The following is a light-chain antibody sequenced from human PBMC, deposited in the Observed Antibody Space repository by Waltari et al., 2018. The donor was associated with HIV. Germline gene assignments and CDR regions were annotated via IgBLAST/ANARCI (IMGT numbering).Light chain of an antibody. CDR2: SNN. Sequence: QSVLTQPPSASGTPGQGVSISCSGSNSNIGSNTVNWYRQRPGTAPKRLTYSNNQRPSGVPDRFSVSKSGTSASLAISGLQSEDEADYYCAAWDDSLSWVFGRGTKLTVL. J-gene: IGLJ3*02. V-gene: IGLV1-44*01. CDR1: NSNIGSNT. CDR3: AAWDDSLSWV.